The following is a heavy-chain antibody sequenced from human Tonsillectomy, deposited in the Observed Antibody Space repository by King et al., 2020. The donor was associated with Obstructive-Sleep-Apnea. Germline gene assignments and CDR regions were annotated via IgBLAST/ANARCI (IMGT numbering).Heavy chain of an antibody. Sequence: VQLVESGGGVVQPGRSLRLSCAASGFTFSIYVMHWVRPAPGKGLEWVAIISYDGSKKYPADSVKGRLTISRDNSKNPLYLQINSLRAEDTAVCYCAKEWYSSSWYDLYYYYYGMDVWGQGTTVTVSS. J-gene: IGHJ6*02. V-gene: IGHV3-30*18. CDR3: AKEWYSSSWYDLYYYYYGMDV. D-gene: IGHD6-13*01. CDR2: ISYDGSKK. CDR1: GFTFSIYV.